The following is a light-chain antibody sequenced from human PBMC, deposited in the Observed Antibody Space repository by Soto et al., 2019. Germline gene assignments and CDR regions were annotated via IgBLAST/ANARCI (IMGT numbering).Light chain of an antibody. CDR3: QQYHTYWWT. CDR1: QSISNW. V-gene: IGKV1-5*01. CDR2: HAS. Sequence: DIQMTQSPSTLPASVGDRVTITCRASQSISNWLAWYQQKPGTAPKVLIYHASNLQSGVPSRFSGSGSETEFTLTINSLQPDDSATYYCQQYHTYWWTFGQGTKVDIK. J-gene: IGKJ1*01.